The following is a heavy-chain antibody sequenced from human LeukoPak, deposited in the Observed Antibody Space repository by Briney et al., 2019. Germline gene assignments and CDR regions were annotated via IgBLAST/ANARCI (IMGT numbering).Heavy chain of an antibody. CDR2: INHSGST. V-gene: IGHV4-34*01. CDR1: GVSFSGYY. Sequence: PSETLSLTCAVYGVSFSGYYWSWIRQPPGKGLEWIGEINHSGSTNYNPSLKSRVTISVDTSKNQFSLKLSSVTAADTAVYYCARGRVGPRWRPFDYWGQGTLVTVSS. D-gene: IGHD6-13*01. CDR3: ARGRVGPRWRPFDY. J-gene: IGHJ4*02.